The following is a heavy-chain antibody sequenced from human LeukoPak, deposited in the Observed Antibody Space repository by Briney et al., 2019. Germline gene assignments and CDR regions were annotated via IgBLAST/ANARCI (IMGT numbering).Heavy chain of an antibody. Sequence: SETLSLTCAVYGGSFSGYYWSRIRQPPGKGLEWIGEINHSGSTNYNPSLKSRVTISVDTSKNQFSLKLSSVTAADTAVYYCARASGGVRNWNYLPYNWFDPWGQGTLVTVSS. CDR1: GGSFSGYY. CDR2: INHSGST. CDR3: ARASGGVRNWNYLPYNWFDP. V-gene: IGHV4-34*01. J-gene: IGHJ5*02. D-gene: IGHD1-7*01.